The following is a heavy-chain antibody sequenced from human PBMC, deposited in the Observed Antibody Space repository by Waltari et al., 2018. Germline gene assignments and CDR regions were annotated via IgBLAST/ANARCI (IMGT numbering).Heavy chain of an antibody. Sequence: QVQLQESGPGLVKPSETLSLTCAVSGYSISSGYYWGWIRQPPGKGLEWIGSIYHSGSTYYNPSLKSRVTISVDTSKNQFSLKLSSVTAADTAVYYCARGGIWFGVPWYFDLWGRGTLVTVSS. J-gene: IGHJ2*01. D-gene: IGHD3-10*01. V-gene: IGHV4-38-2*01. CDR1: GYSISSGYY. CDR2: IYHSGST. CDR3: ARGGIWFGVPWYFDL.